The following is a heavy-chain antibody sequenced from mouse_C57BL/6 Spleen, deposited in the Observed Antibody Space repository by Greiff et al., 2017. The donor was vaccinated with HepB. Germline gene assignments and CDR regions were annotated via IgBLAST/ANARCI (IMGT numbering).Heavy chain of an antibody. Sequence: QVQLQQPGAELVKPGASVKVSCKASGYTFTSYWMHWVKQRPGQGLEWIGRIHPSDSDTNYNQKFKGKATLTVDKSSSTAYMQLSSLTSEDSAVYYCAPMIYYVNSAWFAYWGQGTLVTVSA. CDR1: GYTFTSYW. D-gene: IGHD2-1*01. CDR3: APMIYYVNSAWFAY. V-gene: IGHV1-74*01. CDR2: IHPSDSDT. J-gene: IGHJ3*01.